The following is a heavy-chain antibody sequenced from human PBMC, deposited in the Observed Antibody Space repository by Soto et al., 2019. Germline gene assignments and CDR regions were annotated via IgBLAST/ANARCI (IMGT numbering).Heavy chain of an antibody. D-gene: IGHD1-26*01. CDR3: AGGKVTVPPADSSNSMDV. CDR2: FYYGGST. CDR1: GGSVSSGSDY. J-gene: IGHJ6*02. V-gene: IGHV4-39*01. Sequence: QVQLQESGPGLVKPSETLSLTCTVSGGSVSSGSDYWSWIRQPPGKGLEWIGSFYYGGSTYYNPSLKSRVTISVDTSKNQCSLMLNSVTAADAAVYYCAGGKVTVPPADSSNSMDVWGQGTTVTVSS.